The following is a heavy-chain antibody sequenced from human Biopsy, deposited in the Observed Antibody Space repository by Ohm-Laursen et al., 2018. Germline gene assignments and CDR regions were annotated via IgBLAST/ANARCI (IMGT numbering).Heavy chain of an antibody. CDR1: GYTFTSYD. Sequence: GASVKVSCKVSGYTFTSYDITWVWQASGQGPEWIGWLNPVSGNSNFGQKFRGRVTVTSDTSISTAYMELSGLTSDDTATYYCGRAVRNQLLTDPWGQGTLVTVTS. CDR2: LNPVSGNS. J-gene: IGHJ5*02. V-gene: IGHV1-8*01. D-gene: IGHD1-7*01. CDR3: GRAVRNQLLTDP.